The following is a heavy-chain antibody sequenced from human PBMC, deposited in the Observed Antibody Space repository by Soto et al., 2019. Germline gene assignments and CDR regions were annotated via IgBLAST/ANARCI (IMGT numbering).Heavy chain of an antibody. CDR2: MNPNSGNT. V-gene: IGHV1-8*01. CDR1: GYTFTSYD. J-gene: IGHJ6*03. D-gene: IGHD2-8*01. Sequence: ASVKVSCKASGYTFTSYDINWVRQATGQGLEWMGWMNPNSGNTGYAQKFQGRVTMTRNTSIGTAYMELSSLRSEDTAVYYCARGSDIVLMVYAPSYYYMDVWGKGTTVTVSS. CDR3: ARGSDIVLMVYAPSYYYMDV.